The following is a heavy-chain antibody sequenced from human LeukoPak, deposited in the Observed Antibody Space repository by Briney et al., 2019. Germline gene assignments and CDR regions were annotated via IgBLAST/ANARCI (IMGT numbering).Heavy chain of an antibody. D-gene: IGHD3-10*01. CDR3: AKDRSGYYASGSYYNSFDS. Sequence: GGSLRLSCAASGFTFSSYWMSWVRQAPGKGLEWVANIKQDGSEKYYVDSVKGRFTISRDNAKNSVFLQMNSLRAEDTAFYYCAKDRSGYYASGSYYNSFDSWGQGTLVTVSS. J-gene: IGHJ5*01. CDR1: GFTFSSYW. V-gene: IGHV3-7*03. CDR2: IKQDGSEK.